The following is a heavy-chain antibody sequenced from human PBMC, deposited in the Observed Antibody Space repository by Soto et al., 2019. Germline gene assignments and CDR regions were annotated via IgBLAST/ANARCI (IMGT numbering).Heavy chain of an antibody. Sequence: EVQLLESGGGLVQPGGSLRLSCAASGFTFSSYAMSWVRQAPGKGLEWVSAISGSGGSTYYADSVKGRFTISRDNSKNTLYLQMNSLRAEDTAVYYCAKDPSRGELTLSPYWYFDLWGRGTLVTVSS. CDR2: ISGSGGST. D-gene: IGHD3-10*01. CDR3: AKDPSRGELTLSPYWYFDL. J-gene: IGHJ2*01. V-gene: IGHV3-23*01. CDR1: GFTFSSYA.